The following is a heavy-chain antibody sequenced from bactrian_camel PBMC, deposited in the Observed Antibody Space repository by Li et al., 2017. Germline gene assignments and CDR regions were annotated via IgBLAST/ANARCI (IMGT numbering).Heavy chain of an antibody. V-gene: IGHV3S54*01. CDR1: VSTRDCA. Sequence: HVQLVESGGGSVQAGGSLELSCEAPVSTRDCAMGWDRQAPGKEREAVASIRVGAGRTYYADSVQGRFTISRDNAMNMFYLQMHVLKSEDTARYYCATGSSSIRTRGQGTQVTVS. CDR2: IRVGAGRT. D-gene: IGHD6*01. CDR3: ATGSSSIRT. J-gene: IGHJ4*01.